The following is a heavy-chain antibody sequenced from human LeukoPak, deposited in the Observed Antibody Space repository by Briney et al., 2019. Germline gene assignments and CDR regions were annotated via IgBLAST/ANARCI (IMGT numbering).Heavy chain of an antibody. V-gene: IGHV3-7*01. CDR2: INLDGSKK. D-gene: IGHD3-22*01. Sequence: GGSLRLSCATSGFTFSHYWMSWVRQAPGKGLEWVANINLDGSKKYYVDSVKGRFTISRDNAQNSLYLQMTSLRAEDTAVHYCARGRFHYDSTGYSSFYYWGQGTLVTVSS. J-gene: IGHJ4*02. CDR3: ARGRFHYDSTGYSSFYY. CDR1: GFTFSHYW.